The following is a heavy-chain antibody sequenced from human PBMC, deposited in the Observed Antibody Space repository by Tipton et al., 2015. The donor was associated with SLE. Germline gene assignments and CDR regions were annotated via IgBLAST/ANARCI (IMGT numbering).Heavy chain of an antibody. V-gene: IGHV1-18*01. CDR2: ISSYNGNT. D-gene: IGHD5-18*01. Sequence: QSGAEVKKPGASVKVSCKASGYTFTSYGISWVRQAPGQGLEWMGWISSYNGNTNYTQKLQGRVTMTTDTSTSEAYMEMRSLKSDATAEYYCARPSGYTAMALSYYSFAYWRQGTLVTVSS. CDR1: GYTFTSYG. CDR3: ARPSGYTAMALSYYSFAY. J-gene: IGHJ4*02.